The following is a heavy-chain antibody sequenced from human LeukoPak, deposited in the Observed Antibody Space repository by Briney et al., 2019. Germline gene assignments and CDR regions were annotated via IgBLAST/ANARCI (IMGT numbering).Heavy chain of an antibody. Sequence: PGGSLRLSCAASGFTFSNYAMSWVRQAPGKGLEWVSAITISDGRSYYADSVKGRFAVSRDNSRNTLYLQMNSLRGEDTAVYYCAKDRGGITIFGVVIRWGQGTLVTVSS. CDR3: AKDRGGITIFGVVIR. V-gene: IGHV3-23*01. D-gene: IGHD3-3*01. J-gene: IGHJ4*02. CDR1: GFTFSNYA. CDR2: ITISDGRS.